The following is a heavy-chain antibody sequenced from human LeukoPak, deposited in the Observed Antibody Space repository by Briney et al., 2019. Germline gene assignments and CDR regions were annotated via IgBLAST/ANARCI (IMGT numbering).Heavy chain of an antibody. V-gene: IGHV4-38-2*02. CDR1: GYSISSGYY. Sequence: PSETLSLTCTVSGYSISSGYYWGWIRQPPGKGLEWIGSIYHSGSTYYNPSLKSRVTISVDTSKNQFSLKLSSVTAADTAVYYCARDKGQENYSNYYGATTIDYWGQVTLVTVSS. CDR3: ARDKGQENYSNYYGATTIDY. CDR2: IYHSGST. D-gene: IGHD4-11*01. J-gene: IGHJ4*02.